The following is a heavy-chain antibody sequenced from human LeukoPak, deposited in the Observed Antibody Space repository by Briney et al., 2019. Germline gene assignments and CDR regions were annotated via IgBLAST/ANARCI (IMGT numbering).Heavy chain of an antibody. V-gene: IGHV1-18*01. Sequence: ASVKVSCKASGYTFTSYGISWVRQAPGQGLEWMGWISAYNGNTNYAQKLQGRVTMTTDTSTSTAYMELRSLRSDDTAVYYCARDAKRCSGGSCPTYNHYYYYYMDVWGKGTTVTVSS. CDR1: GYTFTSYG. CDR3: ARDAKRCSGGSCPTYNHYYYYYMDV. D-gene: IGHD2-15*01. J-gene: IGHJ6*03. CDR2: ISAYNGNT.